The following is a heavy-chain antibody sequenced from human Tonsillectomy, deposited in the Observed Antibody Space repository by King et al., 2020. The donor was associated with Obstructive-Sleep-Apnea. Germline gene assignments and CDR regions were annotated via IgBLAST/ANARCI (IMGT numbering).Heavy chain of an antibody. J-gene: IGHJ3*02. D-gene: IGHD1/OR15-1a*01. CDR3: ARSLPPEQDAFYI. CDR1: GYSFTRYW. V-gene: IGHV5-51*01. CDR2: IDPGDPDT. Sequence: QLVQSGAEVKKPGESLKISCRGCGYSFTRYWIGWVRQMPGEGLEWMGNIDPGDPDTRYSPSFQGQVTISADKSISAAYLQWSSLKASDTTMYYCARSLPPEQDAFYIWGQGTMVTVSS.